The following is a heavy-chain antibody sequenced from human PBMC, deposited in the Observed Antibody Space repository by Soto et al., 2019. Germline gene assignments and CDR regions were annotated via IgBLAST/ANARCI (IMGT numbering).Heavy chain of an antibody. J-gene: IGHJ5*02. D-gene: IGHD2-21*02. CDR2: IYYSGST. V-gene: IGHV4-39*07. CDR3: ARGPVLRVVTAINWFDP. CDR1: GGSISSSSYY. Sequence: SETLSLTCTVSGGSISSSSYYWGWIRQPPGKGLEWIGSIYYSGSTYYNPSLKSRVTISVDTSKNQFSLKLSSVTAADTAVYYCARGPVLRVVTAINWFDPWGQGTLVTVSS.